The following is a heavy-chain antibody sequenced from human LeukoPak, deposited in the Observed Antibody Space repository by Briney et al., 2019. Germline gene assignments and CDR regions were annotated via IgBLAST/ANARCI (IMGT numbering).Heavy chain of an antibody. V-gene: IGHV4-39*01. CDR2: IYYSGST. J-gene: IGHJ4*02. CDR3: ARHVPPGRAVAGSLDY. Sequence: SETLSLTCTVSGGSICSSSHYWGWIRQPPGKGLEWIGSIYYSGSTYYNPSLKSRVTISVDTSKNQFSLKLSSVTAADTAVYYCARHVPPGRAVAGSLDYWGQGTLVTVSS. D-gene: IGHD6-13*01. CDR1: GGSICSSSHY.